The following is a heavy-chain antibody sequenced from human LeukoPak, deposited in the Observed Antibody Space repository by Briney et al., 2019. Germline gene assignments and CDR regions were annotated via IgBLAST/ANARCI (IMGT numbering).Heavy chain of an antibody. Sequence: SETLTLTCTVSGGSISSSSYYWGWIRQPPGKGLEWIGDNASLKSRVTISVDTSKNQFSLKLSSVTAADTAVYYCARRGSHTIFGVVSSNWFDPWGQGTLVTVSS. CDR1: GGSISSSSYY. CDR3: ARRGSHTIFGVVSSNWFDP. V-gene: IGHV4-39*07. J-gene: IGHJ5*02. D-gene: IGHD3-3*01.